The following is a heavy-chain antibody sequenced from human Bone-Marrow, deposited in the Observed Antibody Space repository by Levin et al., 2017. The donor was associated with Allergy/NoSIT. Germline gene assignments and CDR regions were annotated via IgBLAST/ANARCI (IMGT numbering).Heavy chain of an antibody. CDR2: IIPIFGTA. CDR1: GGTFSSYA. CDR3: ARDQTRGAFDI. Sequence: GASVKVSCKASGGTFSSYAISWVRQAPGQGLEWMGGIIPIFGTANYAQKFQGRVTITADESTSTSYMELSSLRSEDTAVYYCARDQTRGAFDIWGQGTMVTVSS. V-gene: IGHV1-69*13. J-gene: IGHJ3*02.